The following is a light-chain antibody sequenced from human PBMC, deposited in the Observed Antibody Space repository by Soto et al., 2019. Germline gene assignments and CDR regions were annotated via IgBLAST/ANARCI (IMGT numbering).Light chain of an antibody. Sequence: EIVLKQSPATLSLSPGERATLSCRASQSVSSYLAWYQQKPGQAPRLLTYDASNRATGIPARFSRSGSGTDFTLTISSLAHEDFAVYYCQQRSNWPPLTCGGGTKVEIK. J-gene: IGKJ4*01. CDR2: DAS. V-gene: IGKV3-11*01. CDR1: QSVSSY. CDR3: QQRSNWPPLT.